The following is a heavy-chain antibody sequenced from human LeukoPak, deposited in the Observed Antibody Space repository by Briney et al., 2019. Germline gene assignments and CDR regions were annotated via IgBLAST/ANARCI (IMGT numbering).Heavy chain of an antibody. V-gene: IGHV3-30-3*01. J-gene: IGHJ4*02. Sequence: GGSLRLSCAASGFTFSSYALHWVRQSPGKGLEWVAVISNDGSNKYYADSVRGRFTISRDNSKNTFYLQMNNLRAEDTAVYYCAREYGSGSYYNEGYWGQGTLVTVSS. CDR2: ISNDGSNK. CDR3: AREYGSGSYYNEGY. CDR1: GFTFSSYA. D-gene: IGHD3-10*01.